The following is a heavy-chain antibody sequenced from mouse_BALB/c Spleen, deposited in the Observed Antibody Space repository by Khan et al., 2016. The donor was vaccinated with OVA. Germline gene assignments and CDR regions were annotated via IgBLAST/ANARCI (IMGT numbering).Heavy chain of an antibody. CDR3: ARVECAGTMDY. CDR2: INTYTGEP. D-gene: IGHD6-1*01. Sequence: QVQLKQSGPELKKPGETVKISCKASGYTFTNTGMNWVKQYPGKGLKWMGWINTYTGEPTYVDDFKGRFAFSLETSATTAYLQINNLKNEDTATYDCARVECAGTMDYWGQGTSVTVSS. J-gene: IGHJ4*01. CDR1: GYTFTNTG. V-gene: IGHV9-3-1*01.